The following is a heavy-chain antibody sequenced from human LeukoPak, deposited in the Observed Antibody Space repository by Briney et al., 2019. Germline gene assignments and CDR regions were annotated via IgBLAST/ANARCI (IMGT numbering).Heavy chain of an antibody. Sequence: SETLSLTCTVSGGSISSGSYFWSWIRQPAGKGLEWIGRIHTSGSTNYNPSLKSRVTISVDTSKNQFSLKLSSVTAADTAVYYCARRYYDILTGLEYFQHWGQGTLVTVSS. J-gene: IGHJ1*01. CDR3: ARRYYDILTGLEYFQH. CDR1: GGSISSGSYF. CDR2: IHTSGST. D-gene: IGHD3-9*01. V-gene: IGHV4-61*02.